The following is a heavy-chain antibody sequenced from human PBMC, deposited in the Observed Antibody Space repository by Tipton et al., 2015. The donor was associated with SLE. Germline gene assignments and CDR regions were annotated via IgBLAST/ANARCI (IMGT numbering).Heavy chain of an antibody. J-gene: IGHJ5*02. D-gene: IGHD3-3*01. CDR1: GGSFNGYY. CDR2: INHTGRT. CDR3: AGGDDFWSGYPKIKLDP. Sequence: TLSLTCAVYGGSFNGYYWTWIRQTPEKGLEWIGEINHTGRTNYIPSLKRRVTISIDTSKNQISLRLSSVTAADTAIYYCAGGDDFWSGYPKIKLDPWGQGTLVTVSS. V-gene: IGHV4-34*01.